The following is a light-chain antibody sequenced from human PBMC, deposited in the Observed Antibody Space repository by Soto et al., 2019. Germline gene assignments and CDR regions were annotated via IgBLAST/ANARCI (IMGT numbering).Light chain of an antibody. CDR3: CSYAASFWV. CDR1: SNDVGAYNY. Sequence: QSVLTQPRSVSGSPGQSVTISCAGTSNDVGAYNYVSWYQQHPGKAPKLIIYAVIKRPSGVPDRFSGSKSGNTASLTISGLQTEDEADYYCCSYAASFWVFGGATKLTVL. V-gene: IGLV2-11*01. J-gene: IGLJ3*02. CDR2: AVI.